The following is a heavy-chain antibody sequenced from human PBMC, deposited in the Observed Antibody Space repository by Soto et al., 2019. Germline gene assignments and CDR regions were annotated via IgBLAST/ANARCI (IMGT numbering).Heavy chain of an antibody. CDR2: MKPNSGNT. J-gene: IGHJ5*02. Sequence: QVQLVQSGAEVKKPGASVKVSCKASGYTFTSYDINWVRQATGQGLEWMGWMKPNSGNTGYAQKFQGRNTMTRNTSISTAYMELSSLRSEDTAVYYCAREPSERSSSWYWFAPWGQGTLVTVSS. CDR1: GYTFTSYD. CDR3: AREPSERSSSWYWFAP. D-gene: IGHD6-13*01. V-gene: IGHV1-8*01.